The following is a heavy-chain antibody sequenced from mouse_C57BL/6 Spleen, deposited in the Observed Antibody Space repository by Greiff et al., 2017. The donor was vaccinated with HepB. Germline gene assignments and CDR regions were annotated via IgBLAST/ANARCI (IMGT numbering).Heavy chain of an antibody. CDR2: INPSTGGT. CDR1: GYSFTGYY. V-gene: IGHV1-42*01. Sequence: EVKLMESGPELVKPGASVKISCKASGYSFTGYYMNWVKQSPEKSLEWIGEINPSTGGTTYNQKFKAKATLTVDKSSSTAYMQLKSLTSEDSAVYYCARGEYYYGSSFPWFAYWGQGTLVTVSA. J-gene: IGHJ3*01. D-gene: IGHD1-1*01. CDR3: ARGEYYYGSSFPWFAY.